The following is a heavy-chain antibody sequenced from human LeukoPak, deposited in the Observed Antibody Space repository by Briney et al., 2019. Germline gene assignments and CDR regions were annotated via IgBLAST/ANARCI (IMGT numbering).Heavy chain of an antibody. V-gene: IGHV3-30*02. CDR3: AKDTPYYYYYYYMDV. CDR1: GFTFSSYG. Sequence: GGSLRLSCAASGFTFSSYGMHWVRQAPGKGLEWVAFIRYDGSNKYYADSVKGRFTISRDNSKNTLYLQMNSLRAEDTAVYYCAKDTPYYYYYYYMDVWGKGTTVTVSS. CDR2: IRYDGSNK. J-gene: IGHJ6*03.